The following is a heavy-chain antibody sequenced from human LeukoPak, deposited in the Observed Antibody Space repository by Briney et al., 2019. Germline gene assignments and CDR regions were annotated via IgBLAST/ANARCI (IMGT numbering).Heavy chain of an antibody. V-gene: IGHV1-18*01. CDR3: ARLVDYYFDY. CDR1: GYTFTSYD. CDR2: MNPNSGNT. D-gene: IGHD2-8*02. J-gene: IGHJ4*02. Sequence: GASVKVSCKASGYTFTSYDINWVRQATGQGLEWMGWMNPNSGNTNYAQKLQGRVTMTTDTSTSTAYMELRSLRSDDTAVYYCARLVDYYFDYWGQGTLVTVSS.